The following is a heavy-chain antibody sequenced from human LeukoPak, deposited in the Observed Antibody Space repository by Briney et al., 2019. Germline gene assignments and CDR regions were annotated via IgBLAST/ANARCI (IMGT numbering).Heavy chain of an antibody. CDR1: GGSISNYY. CDR3: ARSGGNSKVDY. J-gene: IGHJ4*02. CDR2: IYYRGST. D-gene: IGHD4-11*01. V-gene: IGHV4-59*08. Sequence: SETLSLTCTVSGGSISNYYWNWLRQPPGKGLEWIGYIYYRGSTNYNPSLKSRVTISVDTPKNEFSLKLSSVTAADTAVYYCARSGGNSKVDYWGQGTLVTVSS.